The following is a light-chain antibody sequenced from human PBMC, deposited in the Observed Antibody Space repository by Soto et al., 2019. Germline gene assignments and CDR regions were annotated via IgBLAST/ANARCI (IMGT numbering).Light chain of an antibody. CDR1: SSDVGGYHY. CDR3: SSYTCCSTLEGYV. CDR2: EVS. Sequence: QSALTQPASVSGSPGQPITISCTGTSSDVGGYHYVSWYQQHPGKAPKLMIYEVSHRPSGVSHRFSGSKSGNTASLTISGLQAEDEADYYCSSYTCCSTLEGYVFGTGTKLTVL. J-gene: IGLJ1*01. V-gene: IGLV2-14*01.